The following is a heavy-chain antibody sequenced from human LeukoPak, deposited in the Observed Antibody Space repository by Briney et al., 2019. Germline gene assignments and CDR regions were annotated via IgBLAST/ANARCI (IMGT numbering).Heavy chain of an antibody. D-gene: IGHD5/OR15-5a*01. CDR2: INHSGST. Sequence: SETLSLTCAVYGGSFSGYYWSWIRQPPGKGLEWIGEINHSGSTNYNPSLKSRVTISVDTSKNQFSLKLSSVTAADTAVYYCARDRYGVYDNDWGQGTLVTVSS. CDR1: GGSFSGYY. CDR3: ARDRYGVYDND. V-gene: IGHV4-34*01. J-gene: IGHJ4*02.